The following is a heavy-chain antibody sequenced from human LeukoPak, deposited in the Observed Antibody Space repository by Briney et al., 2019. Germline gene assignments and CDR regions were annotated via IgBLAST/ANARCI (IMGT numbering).Heavy chain of an antibody. V-gene: IGHV4-59*08. CDR1: GGSISSYY. J-gene: IGHJ4*02. CDR2: IYYSGST. CDR3: ARHSACTGYPLDY. Sequence: SETLSLTCTVSGGSISSYYWSWIRQPPGKGLEWIAYIYYSGSTNYNPSLKSRVTISVDTSKNQISLKQSSVTAADTAVYYCARHSACTGYPLDYWGQGTLVTVSS. D-gene: IGHD2-8*02.